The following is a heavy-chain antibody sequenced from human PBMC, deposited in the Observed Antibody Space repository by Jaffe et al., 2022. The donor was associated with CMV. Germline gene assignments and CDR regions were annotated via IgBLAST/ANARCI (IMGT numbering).Heavy chain of an antibody. CDR2: VKGKDGGGTT. V-gene: IGHV3-15*01. CDR3: TTRDGYKYHYYMDV. CDR1: GFTFDIAW. D-gene: IGHD5-12*01. Sequence: EVQLVESGGGLVKPGGSLRLSCAASGFTFDIAWMCWVRQAPGKGLEWVARVKGKDGGGTTDYAAPVKGRFTISRDDSKSTLYLQMNSLTSEDTGIYYCTTRDGYKYHYYMDVWGKGTTVTVSS. J-gene: IGHJ6*03.